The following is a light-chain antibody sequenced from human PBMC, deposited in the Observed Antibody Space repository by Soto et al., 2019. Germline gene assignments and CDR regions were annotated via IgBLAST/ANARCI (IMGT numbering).Light chain of an antibody. V-gene: IGKV3-20*01. Sequence: EIVLTQSPGTLSLSPGERATLSCRASQSVSSSYLAWYQHKPGQAPRLLIYGASSRATGIPDRFSGSGSGTDFTLTISRLEPEDFAVYYCQQYGSRPRTFGQGPKVDIK. CDR3: QQYGSRPRT. J-gene: IGKJ1*01. CDR2: GAS. CDR1: QSVSSSY.